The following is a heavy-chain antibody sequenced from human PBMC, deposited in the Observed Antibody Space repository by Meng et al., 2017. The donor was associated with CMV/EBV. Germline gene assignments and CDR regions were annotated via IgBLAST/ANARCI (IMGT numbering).Heavy chain of an antibody. CDR3: ARDMAILGFDP. J-gene: IGHJ5*02. V-gene: IGHV1-69*05. D-gene: IGHD2-15*01. CDR2: IIPIFGTA. CDR1: GGTLSSYA. Sequence: LKSFGGTLSSYAISWVRQAPGQGLEWMGGIIPIFGTANYAQKFQGRVTITTDESTSTAYMELSSLRSEDTAVYYCARDMAILGFDPWGQGTLVTVSS.